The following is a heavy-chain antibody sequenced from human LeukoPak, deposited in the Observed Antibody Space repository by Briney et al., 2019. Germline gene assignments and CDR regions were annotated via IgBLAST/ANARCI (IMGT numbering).Heavy chain of an antibody. CDR3: ARGRNYYGSGSYYRSSTYYYYYYMDV. CDR2: IDHSGST. CDR1: GGSFSSYY. Sequence: PSETLSLTCTVSGGSFSSYYWTWIRQPPGQGLEWIGYIDHSGSTNYNPSIRTRVSISSDTSKNQFSLELSSVTAADTAVYYCARGRNYYGSGSYYRSSTYYYYYYMDVWGKGTTVTVSS. D-gene: IGHD3-10*01. J-gene: IGHJ6*03. V-gene: IGHV4-59*12.